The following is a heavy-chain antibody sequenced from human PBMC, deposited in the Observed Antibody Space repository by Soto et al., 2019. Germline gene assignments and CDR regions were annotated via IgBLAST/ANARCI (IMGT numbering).Heavy chain of an antibody. CDR2: IRSKANSYAT. J-gene: IGHJ4*02. D-gene: IGHD4-17*01. V-gene: IGHV3-73*02. CDR1: GFTFSGSA. CDR3: TRQPDYGDYGQIDY. Sequence: EVQLVESGGGLVQPGGSLKLSCAASGFTFSGSAMHWVRQASGKGLEWVGRIRSKANSYATAYAASVKGRFTISRDDSKNTAYLQMNSLKTDDTAVYYCTRQPDYGDYGQIDYWGQGTLVTVSS.